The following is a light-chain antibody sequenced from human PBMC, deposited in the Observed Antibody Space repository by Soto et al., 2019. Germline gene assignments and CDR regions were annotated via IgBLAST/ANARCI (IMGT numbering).Light chain of an antibody. CDR3: QQYGRLPLS. CDR2: GAS. CDR1: QSLSNSF. Sequence: EIMLTQSPDTLSLSPGDRATLSCRASQSLSNSFLAWYQQKPGQTPRLLISGASIRAADIPDRFRGSGSGTDFTLTIIRLEPEDFAVYFWQQYGRLPLSFGGGTKVEIK. J-gene: IGKJ4*01. V-gene: IGKV3-20*01.